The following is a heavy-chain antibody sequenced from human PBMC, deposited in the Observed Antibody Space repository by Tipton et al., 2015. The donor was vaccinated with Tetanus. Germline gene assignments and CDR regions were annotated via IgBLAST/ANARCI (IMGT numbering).Heavy chain of an antibody. Sequence: GSLRLSCTVSGGSLRSGGYYWSWIRQPPGKELEWIGSIYYSGSTYYNPSLKSRVTISVDTSKNQFSLRLSSVTAADTAVYYCARRQTYCTNGFCPFENWGQGTLVTVSS. CDR2: IYYSGST. J-gene: IGHJ4*02. CDR3: ARRQTYCTNGFCPFEN. CDR1: GGSLRSGGYY. D-gene: IGHD2-8*01. V-gene: IGHV4-39*01.